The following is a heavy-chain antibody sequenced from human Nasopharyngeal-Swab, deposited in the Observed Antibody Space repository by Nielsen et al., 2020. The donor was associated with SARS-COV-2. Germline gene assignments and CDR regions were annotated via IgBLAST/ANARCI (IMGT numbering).Heavy chain of an antibody. CDR3: ARGGEDPNFSGYDYETQNSYPYYYYYGMDV. CDR1: GFTFTSSA. Sequence: SVKVSCKASGFTFTSSAMQWVRQARGQRLEWIGWIVVGSGNTNYAQKFQERVTITRDMSTSTAYMELSSLRSEDTAVYYCARGGEDPNFSGYDYETQNSYPYYYYYGMDVWGQGTTVTVSS. CDR2: IVVGSGNT. V-gene: IGHV1-58*02. D-gene: IGHD5-12*01. J-gene: IGHJ6*02.